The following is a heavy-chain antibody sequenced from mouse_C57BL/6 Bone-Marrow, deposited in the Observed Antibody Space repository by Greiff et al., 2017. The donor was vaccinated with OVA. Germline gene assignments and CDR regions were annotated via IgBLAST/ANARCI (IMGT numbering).Heavy chain of an antibody. CDR1: GYTFTDYE. D-gene: IGHD2-4*01. CDR2: IDPENGGT. Sequence: QVQLQQSGAELVRPGASVTLSCKASGYTFTDYEMHWVKQTPVHGLEWIGAIDPENGGTAYNQKFKGKATLTADKSSSTAYMGLRSLTSEDSAVYYCTSPAYYDYDGFAYWGQGTLVTVSA. V-gene: IGHV1-15*01. J-gene: IGHJ3*01. CDR3: TSPAYYDYDGFAY.